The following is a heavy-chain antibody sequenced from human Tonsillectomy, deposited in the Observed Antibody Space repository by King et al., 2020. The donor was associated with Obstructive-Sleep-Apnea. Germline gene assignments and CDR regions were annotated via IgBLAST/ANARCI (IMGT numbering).Heavy chain of an antibody. CDR3: ARDGGYNWNYGAFDM. CDR2: IISDGSST. CDR1: GFTFSSYW. J-gene: IGHJ3*02. D-gene: IGHD1-7*01. Sequence: VQLVESGGGLVQPGGSLRLSCAASGFTFSSYWMHWVRQAPGKGLVWVSRIISDGSSTSYADSVKGRFTISRDNAKNTLYLQMNSLRAEDTAVYYCARDGGYNWNYGAFDMWGQGTMVTVSS. V-gene: IGHV3-74*01.